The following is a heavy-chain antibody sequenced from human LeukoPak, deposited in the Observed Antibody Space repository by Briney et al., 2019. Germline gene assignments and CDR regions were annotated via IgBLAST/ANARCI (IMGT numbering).Heavy chain of an antibody. CDR3: ARGSDYYDSSGYPFDP. CDR2: IYYSGST. Sequence: QVQLQESGPGLVKPSETLSLTCTVSGGSISSYYWSWIRQPPGKGLEWIGYIYYSGSTNYNPSLKSRVTISVDTSKNQFSLKLSSVTAADTAVYYCARGSDYYDSSGYPFDPWGQGTLVTVSS. J-gene: IGHJ5*02. V-gene: IGHV4-59*01. CDR1: GGSISSYY. D-gene: IGHD3-22*01.